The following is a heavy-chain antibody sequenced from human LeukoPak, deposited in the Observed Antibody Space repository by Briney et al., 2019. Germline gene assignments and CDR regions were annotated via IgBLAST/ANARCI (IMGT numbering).Heavy chain of an antibody. CDR1: GGSISSSSYY. J-gene: IGHJ5*02. V-gene: IGHV4-39*07. CDR3: ASLASARFDP. D-gene: IGHD2-2*01. CDR2: IYYSGST. Sequence: SETLSLTCTVSGGSISSSSYYWGWIRQPPGKGLEWIGSIYYSGSTYYNPSLKSRVTISVDTSKNQFSLKLTSVTAADTAVYYCASLASARFDPWGQGTLVTVSS.